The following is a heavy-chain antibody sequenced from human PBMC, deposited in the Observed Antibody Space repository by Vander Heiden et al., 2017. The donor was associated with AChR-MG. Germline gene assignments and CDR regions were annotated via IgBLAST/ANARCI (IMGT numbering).Heavy chain of an antibody. CDR1: GGSISSYY. J-gene: IGHJ4*02. Sequence: QVQLQESGPGLVKPSETLSLTCTVSGGSISSYYWSWIRQPPGKGLEWIGYIYYSGSTNCNPSLKSRVTISVDTSKNQFSLKLSSVTAADTAVYYCARYYYGSGSYIAYWGQGTLVTVSS. V-gene: IGHV4-59*01. D-gene: IGHD3-10*01. CDR3: ARYYYGSGSYIAY. CDR2: IYYSGST.